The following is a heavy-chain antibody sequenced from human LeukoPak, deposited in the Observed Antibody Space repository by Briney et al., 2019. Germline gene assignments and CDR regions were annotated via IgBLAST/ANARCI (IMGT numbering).Heavy chain of an antibody. CDR3: LLNYDILTGYYTDY. D-gene: IGHD3-9*01. Sequence: SETLSLTCAVHGGSFSGYYRSWIRQPPGKGLEWIGEINHSGSTNYNRSLKSRVTISVDTSKNQFSLKLSSVTAADTAVYYCLLNYDILTGYYTDYWGQGTLVTVSS. J-gene: IGHJ4*02. V-gene: IGHV4-34*01. CDR2: INHSGST. CDR1: GGSFSGYY.